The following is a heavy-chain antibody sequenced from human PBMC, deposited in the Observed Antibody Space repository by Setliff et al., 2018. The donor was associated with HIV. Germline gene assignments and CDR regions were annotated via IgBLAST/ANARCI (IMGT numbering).Heavy chain of an antibody. J-gene: IGHJ4*02. CDR3: AKDKGGYNWNYFDY. CDR1: GFTLSTYG. Sequence: GGSLRLSCATSGFTLSTYGMHWVRQAPGKGLEWVARVHYNGNDKFYVDSVKGRFTISRDNSKNTLYLQMNSLRAEDTAVYYCAKDKGGYNWNYFDYWGPGTQVTVSS. D-gene: IGHD1-20*01. V-gene: IGHV3-30*02. CDR2: VHYNGNDK.